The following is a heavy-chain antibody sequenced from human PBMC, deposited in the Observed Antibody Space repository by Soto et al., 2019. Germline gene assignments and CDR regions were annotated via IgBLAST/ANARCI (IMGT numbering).Heavy chain of an antibody. J-gene: IGHJ4*02. CDR1: GFTFSNYW. CDR3: VRDSHGDY. V-gene: IGHV3-74*01. Sequence: EVQLVESGGGLVQPGGSLRLSCAGSGFTFSNYWMHWVRQAPGKGLEWVSRIDHDGPTDYADSVRGRFTISRDNAENTRDLQMNSLRPEDTAVYYWVRDSHGDYWGQGTLVTVSS. CDR2: IDHDGPT.